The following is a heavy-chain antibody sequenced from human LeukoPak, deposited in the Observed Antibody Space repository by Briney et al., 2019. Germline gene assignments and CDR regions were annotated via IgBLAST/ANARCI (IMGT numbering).Heavy chain of an antibody. CDR1: GFTFSSYG. CDR2: ISYDGSNK. CDR3: ARDGGGRYDSSGYYYVYFDY. V-gene: IGHV3-30*03. D-gene: IGHD3-22*01. Sequence: GGSLRLSCAASGFTFSSYGMHWVRQAPGKGLEWVAVISYDGSNKYYADSVKGRFTISRDNSKNTLYLQMNSLRAEDTAVYYCARDGGGRYDSSGYYYVYFDYWGQGTLVTVSS. J-gene: IGHJ4*02.